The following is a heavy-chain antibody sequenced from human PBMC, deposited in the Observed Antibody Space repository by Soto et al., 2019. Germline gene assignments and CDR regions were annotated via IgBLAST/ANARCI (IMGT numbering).Heavy chain of an antibody. J-gene: IGHJ5*02. Sequence: TLSLTCTVSGGSISSGGGYYWSWIRQLPGKGLEWIGHIFYSGSDTYYNPSLQSRLTISLDTSRNQFSLKLNSVTAADTAVYYCARDRLWFGAQSGKWFDPWGQGTLVTVSS. CDR3: ARDRLWFGAQSGKWFDP. CDR1: GGSISSGGGYY. V-gene: IGHV4-31*03. CDR2: IFYSGSDT. D-gene: IGHD3-10*01.